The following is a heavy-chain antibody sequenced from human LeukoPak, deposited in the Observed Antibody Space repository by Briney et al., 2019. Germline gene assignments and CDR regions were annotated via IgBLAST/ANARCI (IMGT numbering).Heavy chain of an antibody. D-gene: IGHD1-26*01. CDR3: ARAWAAPDAFDI. V-gene: IGHV1-8*03. J-gene: IGHJ3*02. CDR1: GYTFTSYD. CDR2: MNPNSGNT. Sequence: ASVKVSCKASGYTFTSYDINRVRQATGQGLEWMGWMNPNSGNTGYAQKFQGRVTITRNTSISTAYMELSSLRSEDTAVYYCARAWAAPDAFDIWGQGTMVTVSS.